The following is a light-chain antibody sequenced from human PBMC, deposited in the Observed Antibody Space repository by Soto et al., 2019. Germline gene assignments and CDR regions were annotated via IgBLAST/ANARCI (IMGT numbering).Light chain of an antibody. CDR3: QQYGSSPWT. CDR1: QSITNNY. J-gene: IGKJ1*01. V-gene: IGKV3-20*01. CDR2: LAS. Sequence: EIVLTQSPGTLSLSLGERATLSCRASQSITNNYLAWYQQKSGQAPRLLIYLASNRAAGIPDRFSGSGSGADFTLTINRLEPEDFAVYHCQQYGSSPWTFGQGTKVDIK.